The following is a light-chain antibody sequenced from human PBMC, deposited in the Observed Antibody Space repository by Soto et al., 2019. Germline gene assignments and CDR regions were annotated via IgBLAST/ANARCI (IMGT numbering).Light chain of an antibody. CDR1: HGIAGN. Sequence: EVVMTQSPATLSMSPGERATFSARAIHGIAGNLAWNQKKPAQPPGLVIYGASTRATGIPARFSGSASGTEFTLTISSLQSEDFAIYYCQQFSSWPLTFGGGTKVELK. CDR3: QQFSSWPLT. CDR2: GAS. J-gene: IGKJ4*01. V-gene: IGKV3-15*01.